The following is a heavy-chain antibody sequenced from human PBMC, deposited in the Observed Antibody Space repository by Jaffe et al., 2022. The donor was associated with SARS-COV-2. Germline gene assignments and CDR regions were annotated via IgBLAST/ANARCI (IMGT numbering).Heavy chain of an antibody. D-gene: IGHD3-3*01. CDR3: ARGPRSDFWSGYYLY. J-gene: IGHJ4*02. Sequence: QVQLVESGGGVVQPGRSLRLSCAASGFTFSSYAMHWVRQAPGKGLEWVAVISYDGTNKYYADSVEGRFTISRDDSKSALYLQMNSLRAEDTAVYYCARGPRSDFWSGYYLYWGQGTLVTVSS. CDR1: GFTFSSYA. V-gene: IGHV3-30-3*01. CDR2: ISYDGTNK.